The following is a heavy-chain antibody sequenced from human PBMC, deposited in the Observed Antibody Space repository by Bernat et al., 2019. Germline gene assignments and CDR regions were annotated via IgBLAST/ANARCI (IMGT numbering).Heavy chain of an antibody. D-gene: IGHD4-17*01. CDR2: IYHSGST. Sequence: QVQLQESGPGLVKPSETLSLTCAVSGYSISSGYCWGWIRQPPGKGLEWIGSIYHSGSTYYNPSLKSRVTISVDTSKSQLSLKLSSVTAADTAVYYCARGGDYLWGPTNWFDPWGQGTLVTVSS. V-gene: IGHV4-38-2*01. CDR1: GYSISSGYC. J-gene: IGHJ5*02. CDR3: ARGGDYLWGPTNWFDP.